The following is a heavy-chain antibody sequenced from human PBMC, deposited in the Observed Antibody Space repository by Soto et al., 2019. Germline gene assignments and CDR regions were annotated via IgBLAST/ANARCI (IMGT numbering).Heavy chain of an antibody. CDR2: VFYTGSAY. D-gene: IGHD3-10*01. V-gene: IGHV4-30-4*01. CDR1: GGSISSGDYY. CDR3: VRDSVRFGPAFDS. J-gene: IGHJ4*02. Sequence: PSETLSLTCTVSGGSISSGDYYWSWIRQPPGKGLEWIGYVFYTGSAYYYNPSLKRRVTISVDRTKNQFSLKLSSVTAADTAVYYCVRDSVRFGPAFDSWGQGTLVTVSS.